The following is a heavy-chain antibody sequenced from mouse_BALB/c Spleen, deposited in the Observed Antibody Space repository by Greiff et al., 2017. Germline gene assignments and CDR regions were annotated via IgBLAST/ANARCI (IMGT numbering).Heavy chain of an antibody. D-gene: IGHD2-4*01. CDR3: ARPATMITTGFAY. J-gene: IGHJ3*01. CDR2: ISYSGST. V-gene: IGHV3-2*02. Sequence: EVKLLESGPGLVKPSQSLSLTCTVTGYSITSDYAWNWIRQFPGNKLEWMGYISYSGSTSYNPSLKSRISITRDTSKNQFFLQLNSVTTEDTATYYCARPATMITTGFAYWGQGTLVTVSA. CDR1: GYSITSDYA.